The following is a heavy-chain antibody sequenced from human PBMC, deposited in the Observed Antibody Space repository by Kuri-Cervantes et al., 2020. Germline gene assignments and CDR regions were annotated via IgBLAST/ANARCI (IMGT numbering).Heavy chain of an antibody. J-gene: IGHJ6*02. CDR3: ARMYYDVLTGYYSGYYGMDV. Sequence: ASVKVSCKASGYTFTGYYMHWVRQAPGQGLEWMGWINPNSGGTNYAQKFQGWVTMTRDTSISTAYMELSRLRSDDTAVYYCARMYYDVLTGYYSGYYGMDVWGQGTTVTVSS. CDR2: INPNSGGT. V-gene: IGHV1-2*04. D-gene: IGHD3-9*01. CDR1: GYTFTGYY.